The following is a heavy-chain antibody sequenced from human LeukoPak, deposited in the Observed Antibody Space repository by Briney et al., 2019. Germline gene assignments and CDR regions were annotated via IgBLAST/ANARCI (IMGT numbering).Heavy chain of an antibody. Sequence: GGSLRLSCAASGFTFSRYAMHWVRQAPGKGLEWVAVISYDGSNKFYADSVKGRFTISRDNAKNSLYLQMNSLRAEDTAVYYSATGIRGDCGQGTLVTVSS. J-gene: IGHJ4*02. CDR1: GFTFSRYA. CDR2: ISYDGSNK. CDR3: ATGIRGD. V-gene: IGHV3-30-3*01.